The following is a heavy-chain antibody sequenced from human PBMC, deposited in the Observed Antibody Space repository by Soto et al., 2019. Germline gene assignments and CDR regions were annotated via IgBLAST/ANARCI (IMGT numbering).Heavy chain of an antibody. CDR1: GGSISSSNW. D-gene: IGHD3-3*01. V-gene: IGHV4-4*02. Sequence: PSETLSLTCAASGGSISSSNWWSWVRQPPGKGLEWIGEIYHSGSTNYNPSLKSRVTISVDTSKNQFSLKLSSVTAADTAVYYCARDGSRYDFWSGPYYFDYWGQGTLVTVS. CDR3: ARDGSRYDFWSGPYYFDY. J-gene: IGHJ4*02. CDR2: IYHSGST.